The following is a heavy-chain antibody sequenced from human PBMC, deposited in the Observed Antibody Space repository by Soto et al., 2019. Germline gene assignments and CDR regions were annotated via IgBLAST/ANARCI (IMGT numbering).Heavy chain of an antibody. V-gene: IGHV5-10-1*01. CDR1: GYSFTSYW. Sequence: GESLKISCKGSGYSFTSYWISWVRQMPGKGLGWMGRIDPSDSYTNYSPSFQGHVTISADKSISTAYLQWSSLKASDTAMYYCASSYTLNYGMDVWGQGTTVTVSS. D-gene: IGHD3-16*02. CDR3: ASSYTLNYGMDV. J-gene: IGHJ6*02. CDR2: IDPSDSYT.